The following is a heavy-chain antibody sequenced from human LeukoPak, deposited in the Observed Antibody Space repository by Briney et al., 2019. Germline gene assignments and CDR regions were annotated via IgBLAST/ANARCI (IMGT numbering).Heavy chain of an antibody. J-gene: IGHJ5*02. V-gene: IGHV4-30-4*08. D-gene: IGHD3-10*01. CDR2: IYYSGST. CDR1: GYSISSGYY. CDR3: ARDGLWFGAP. Sequence: SETLSLTCTVSGYSISSGYYWGWIRQPPGQGLEWIGYIYYSGSTYYHPSLKSRVTISLDTSKNQFSLKLSSVTAADTAVYYCARDGLWFGAPWGRGTLVTVSS.